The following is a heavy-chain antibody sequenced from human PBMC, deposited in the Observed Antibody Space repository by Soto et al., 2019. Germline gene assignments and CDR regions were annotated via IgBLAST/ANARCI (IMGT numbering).Heavy chain of an antibody. CDR1: GFTFSSYA. Sequence: EVQLLESGGGLVQPGGSLRLSCAASGFTFSSYAMSWVRQAPGKGLEWVAVISGSDDSTYYADSVKGRFTISRDNSKNTLYLQMNSLRAEDTAVYYCAKSSSSSTVDYWGQGTLVTVSS. D-gene: IGHD6-6*01. J-gene: IGHJ4*02. CDR2: ISGSDDST. CDR3: AKSSSSSTVDY. V-gene: IGHV3-23*01.